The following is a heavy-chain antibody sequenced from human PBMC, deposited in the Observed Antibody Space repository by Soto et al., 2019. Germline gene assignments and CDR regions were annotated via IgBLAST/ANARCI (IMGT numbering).Heavy chain of an antibody. Sequence: SQTHPLTDTVSGGSISSRNYYCSWKHQPPGKGLEWIGSLYYSGSTYYNPSLKSRVTISVATSKNQFSLKLSSVTAADTAVYYCARLVYDSSGYRPGWGQGTLVTVSS. CDR3: ARLVYDSSGYRPG. CDR2: LYYSGST. CDR1: GGSISSRNYY. D-gene: IGHD3-22*01. J-gene: IGHJ4*02. V-gene: IGHV4-39*01.